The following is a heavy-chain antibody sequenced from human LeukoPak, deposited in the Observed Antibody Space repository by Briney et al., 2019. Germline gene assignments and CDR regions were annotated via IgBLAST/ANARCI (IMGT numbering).Heavy chain of an antibody. CDR1: GYTFTGYY. V-gene: IGHV1-2*02. CDR2: INPNSGGT. CDR3: ARDPRSD. Sequence: ASVKVSCKASGYTFTGYYIHWVRQAPGQGLEWMGWINPNSGGTNYAQKLQGRVTMTRDTSITTVYMELSRLTSDDTAVYYCARDPRSDWGQGTLVTVSS. J-gene: IGHJ4*02.